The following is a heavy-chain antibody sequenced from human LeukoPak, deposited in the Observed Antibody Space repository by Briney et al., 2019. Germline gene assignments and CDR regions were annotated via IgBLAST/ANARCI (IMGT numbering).Heavy chain of an antibody. Sequence: ASVKVSCKASGYTFTSYDINWVRQATGQGLEWRGWMDPNSGNTGYAQKFQGRVTMTRNTSISTAYMELSSLRSEDTAVYYCARGEVEMATNYWGQGTLVTVSS. J-gene: IGHJ4*02. CDR2: MDPNSGNT. D-gene: IGHD5-24*01. CDR1: GYTFTSYD. CDR3: ARGEVEMATNY. V-gene: IGHV1-8*01.